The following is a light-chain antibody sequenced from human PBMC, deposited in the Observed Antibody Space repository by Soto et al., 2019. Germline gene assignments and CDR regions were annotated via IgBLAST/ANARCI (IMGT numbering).Light chain of an antibody. CDR2: DAY. Sequence: EIVLTQSPATLSLSPGERATLSCRASQNIRSYLPWYQQKPGQAPRLLSCDAYPMAHGFPARFSGSVSGTDHTLTISRLGPEHFAVYYCLHRINGPQLTFGVGTKVEIK. V-gene: IGKV3-11*01. CDR3: LHRINGPQLT. CDR1: QNIRSY. J-gene: IGKJ4*01.